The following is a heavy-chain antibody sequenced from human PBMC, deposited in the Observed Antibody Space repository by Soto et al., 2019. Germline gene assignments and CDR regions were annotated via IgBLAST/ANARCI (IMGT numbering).Heavy chain of an antibody. CDR2: ITPNSGGT. CDR3: ARTEMATTIGDY. CDR1: AYNFTGYY. Sequence: ASVKVSCKASAYNFTGYYMHWVRQAPGQGLEWMGWITPNSGGTNYAQKFQGRVTMTRDTSLSTAYMELSRLRSDDTAVYYCARTEMATTIGDYWGQGTLVTVSS. V-gene: IGHV1-2*02. D-gene: IGHD5-12*01. J-gene: IGHJ4*02.